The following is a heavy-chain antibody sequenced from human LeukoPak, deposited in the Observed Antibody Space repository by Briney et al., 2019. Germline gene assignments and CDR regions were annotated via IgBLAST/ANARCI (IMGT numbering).Heavy chain of an antibody. V-gene: IGHV4-39*01. CDR1: GGSISSSSYY. D-gene: IGHD6-13*01. CDR3: ARRYSSSRAAPGWFDP. J-gene: IGHJ5*02. Sequence: SEPLSLTCTVSGGSISSSSYYWGWIRQPPGKGLEWIGSIYYSGSTYYNPSLKSRVTISVDTSKNQFSLKLSSVTAADTAVYYCARRYSSSRAAPGWFDPWGQGTLVTVSS. CDR2: IYYSGST.